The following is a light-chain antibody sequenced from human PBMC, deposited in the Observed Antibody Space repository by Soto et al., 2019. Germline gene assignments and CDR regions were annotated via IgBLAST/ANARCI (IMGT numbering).Light chain of an antibody. V-gene: IGKV3-11*01. CDR3: QQYKSVPWT. CDR2: DQS. Sequence: IIFTQSPSTXSLTKLERATHTCRASQSVSSYLDWYQQHPAKXXXXPXYDQSHRPNGIPARSSGSGSGPDFTPTTSSLKPDDVATYYCQQYKSVPWTCGQG. CDR1: QSVSSY. J-gene: IGKJ1*01.